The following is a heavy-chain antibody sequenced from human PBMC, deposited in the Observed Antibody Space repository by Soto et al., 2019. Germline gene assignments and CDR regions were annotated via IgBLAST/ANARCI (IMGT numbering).Heavy chain of an antibody. V-gene: IGHV3-23*01. Sequence: GGSLRLSCAASGFTFSSYAMSWVRQAPGKGLEWVSAISGSGGSTYYADSVKGRFTTSRDNSKNTLYLQMNSLRAEDTAVYYCAKLRGYYDFWSGLDAFDIWGQGTMVTVSS. CDR3: AKLRGYYDFWSGLDAFDI. CDR1: GFTFSSYA. J-gene: IGHJ3*02. CDR2: ISGSGGST. D-gene: IGHD3-3*01.